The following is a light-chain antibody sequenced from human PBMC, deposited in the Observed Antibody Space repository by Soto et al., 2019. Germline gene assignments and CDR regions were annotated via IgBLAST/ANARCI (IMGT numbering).Light chain of an antibody. V-gene: IGKV1-5*03. CDR1: QSVNIW. CDR2: KAS. Sequence: DIQMTQSPSTLSASVGDRVTITCRASQSVNIWLAWYQQKPGKAPKLLIYKASSLESGVPSRFSGSGSGTEFTFTISSLQPDDFATYYCQQYNTYSRTFGQGTKVEIK. CDR3: QQYNTYSRT. J-gene: IGKJ1*01.